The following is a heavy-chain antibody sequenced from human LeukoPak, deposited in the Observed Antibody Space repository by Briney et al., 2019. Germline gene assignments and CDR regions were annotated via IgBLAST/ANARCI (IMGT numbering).Heavy chain of an antibody. Sequence: PGGSLRLSCAVSGLTFGTSWMQWVRQSPGRGLVWVSRINHDGSDTIYADSVRGRFTISRDDAKNTLYLQMNSLRAEDTAVYYCARGWGSGHIVVVTAPTLNYFDYWGQGTLVTVSS. CDR1: GLTFGTSW. V-gene: IGHV3-74*01. J-gene: IGHJ4*02. CDR3: ARGWGSGHIVVVTAPTLNYFDY. CDR2: INHDGSDT. D-gene: IGHD2-21*02.